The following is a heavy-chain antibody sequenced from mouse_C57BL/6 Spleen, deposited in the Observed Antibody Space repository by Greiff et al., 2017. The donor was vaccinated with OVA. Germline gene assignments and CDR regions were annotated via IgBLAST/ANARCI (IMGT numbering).Heavy chain of an antibody. Sequence: EVQRVESGGGLVQPGGSLKLSCAASGFTFSDYYMYWVRQTPEKRLEWVAYISNGGGSTYYPDTVKGRFTISRDNAKNTLYLQMSRLKSEDTAMYYCARHEGDGYFDYWGQGTTLTVSS. CDR3: ARHEGDGYFDY. D-gene: IGHD2-3*01. V-gene: IGHV5-12*01. CDR1: GFTFSDYY. CDR2: ISNGGGST. J-gene: IGHJ2*01.